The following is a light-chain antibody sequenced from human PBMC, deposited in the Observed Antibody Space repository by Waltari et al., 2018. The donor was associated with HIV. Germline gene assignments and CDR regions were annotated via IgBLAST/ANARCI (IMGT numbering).Light chain of an antibody. Sequence: QSALTQPASVSGSPGQSITVSCTGTSSDIGTYYLVSLYQQEPGKAPKLIIHDVTARPSGVSSRVSGSKSGNTAFLTISGLQVEDESLYFCCSFSPNGASWVFGGGTKVTVL. CDR2: DVT. CDR3: CSFSPNGASWV. J-gene: IGLJ3*02. V-gene: IGLV2-23*02. CDR1: SSDIGTYYL.